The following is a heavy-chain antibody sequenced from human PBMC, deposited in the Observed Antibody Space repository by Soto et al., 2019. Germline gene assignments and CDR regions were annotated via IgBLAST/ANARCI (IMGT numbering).Heavy chain of an antibody. V-gene: IGHV4-59*01. Sequence: QVQLQESGPGLEKASETLSLTCTVSGGSMSGYYCSWIRQPPGKGLEWMGFIYDSGTTNYNPSLKSRGTISIDTSKNQFSLKLTSVTAADTAVYYCARVSHIVVVPAVRGAFDIWGQGTMITVPS. CDR1: GGSMSGYY. CDR3: ARVSHIVVVPAVRGAFDI. D-gene: IGHD2-21*02. CDR2: IYDSGTT. J-gene: IGHJ3*02.